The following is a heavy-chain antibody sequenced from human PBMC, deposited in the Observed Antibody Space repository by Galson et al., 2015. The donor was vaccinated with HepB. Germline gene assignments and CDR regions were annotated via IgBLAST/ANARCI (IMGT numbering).Heavy chain of an antibody. CDR2: ISAYNGNT. CDR1: GYTFTSYG. CDR3: ARDRKSSSSLDDGFDY. Sequence: SVKVSCKASGYTFTSYGISWVRQAPGQGLEWMGWISAYNGNTNYAQKLQGRVTMTTDTSTSTAYMELRSLRSDDTAVYYCARDRKSSSSLDDGFDYWGQGTLVTVSS. D-gene: IGHD6-13*01. V-gene: IGHV1-18*01. J-gene: IGHJ4*02.